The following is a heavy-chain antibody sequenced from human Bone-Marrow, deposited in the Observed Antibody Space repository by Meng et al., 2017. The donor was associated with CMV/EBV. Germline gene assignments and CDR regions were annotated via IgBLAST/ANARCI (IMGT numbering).Heavy chain of an antibody. CDR1: GGSFSGYY. V-gene: IGHV4-34*01. CDR3: ARHGWSRWFDP. Sequence: SDTLSLTCAVYGGSFSGYYWSWIRQPPGKGLEWIGEINHSGSTNYNPSLKSRVTISVDTSKNQFSLKLSSVTAADTAVYYCARHGWSRWFDPWGQGTLVTVSS. D-gene: IGHD2-2*03. CDR2: INHSGST. J-gene: IGHJ5*02.